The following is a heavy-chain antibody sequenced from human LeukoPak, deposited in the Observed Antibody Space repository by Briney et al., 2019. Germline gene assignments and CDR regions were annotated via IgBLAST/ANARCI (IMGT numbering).Heavy chain of an antibody. CDR2: ISAYNGNT. CDR1: GYTFTSYG. D-gene: IGHD3-9*01. CDR3: ARDYPLRFFMTDLTYYDILTGYPLRAFDI. J-gene: IGHJ3*02. V-gene: IGHV1-18*01. Sequence: ASVKVSCKASGYTFTSYGISWVRQAPGQGLEWMGWISAYNGNTNYAQKLQDRVTMTTDTSTTTTYMELRSLRSDDTAVYYCARDYPLRFFMTDLTYYDILTGYPLRAFDIWGQGTMVTVSS.